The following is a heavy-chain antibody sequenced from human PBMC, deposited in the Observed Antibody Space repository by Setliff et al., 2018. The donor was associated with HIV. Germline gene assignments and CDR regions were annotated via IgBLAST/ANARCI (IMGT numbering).Heavy chain of an antibody. V-gene: IGHV4-31*03. Sequence: PSETLSLTCTVSGGSISSGGYYWSWIRQHPGKGLEWIGYIYYSGSTYYNPSLKSRVTMSVDTSKHQFSLKLSSVTAADTAVYYCARVGRYSASFGNWFDPWGQGTLVTVSS. D-gene: IGHD6-6*01. CDR2: IYYSGST. J-gene: IGHJ5*02. CDR3: ARVGRYSASFGNWFDP. CDR1: GGSISSGGYY.